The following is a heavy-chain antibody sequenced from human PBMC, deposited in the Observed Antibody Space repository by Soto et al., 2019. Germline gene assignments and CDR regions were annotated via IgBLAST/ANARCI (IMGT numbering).Heavy chain of an antibody. CDR1: GGSISSYY. J-gene: IGHJ5*02. D-gene: IGHD2-2*01. Sequence: TLSLTCTVSGGSISSYYWSWIRQPPGKGLEWIGYIYYSGSTNYNPSLKSRVTISVDTSKNQFSLKLSSVTAADTAVYYCAREDFSCSSTSCYPGWFDPWGQGTLVTVSS. V-gene: IGHV4-59*01. CDR3: AREDFSCSSTSCYPGWFDP. CDR2: IYYSGST.